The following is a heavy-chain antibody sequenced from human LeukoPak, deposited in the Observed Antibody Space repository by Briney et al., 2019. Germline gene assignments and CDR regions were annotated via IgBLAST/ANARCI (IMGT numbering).Heavy chain of an antibody. J-gene: IGHJ4*02. CDR2: TNQDGSEK. V-gene: IGHV3-7*05. D-gene: IGHD2-8*02. CDR1: GFSSSTYL. Sequence: GGSLRLSSAASGFSSSTYLMTWVRQAPGKGLDSMANTNQDGSEKSYVDSVKGRFTISRDNAKNSLYLQMNSLRGEDTAVYYCARWQYWDTGGYFDYWGQGTLVTVSS. CDR3: ARWQYWDTGGYFDY.